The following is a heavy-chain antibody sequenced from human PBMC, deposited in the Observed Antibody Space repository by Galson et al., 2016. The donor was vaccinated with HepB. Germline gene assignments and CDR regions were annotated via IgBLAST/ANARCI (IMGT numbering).Heavy chain of an antibody. V-gene: IGHV6-1*01. CDR1: GDSVSSNSAG. J-gene: IGHJ4*02. D-gene: IGHD7-27*01. CDR2: TYYRSEWHF. Sequence: CAISGDSVSSNSAGWYWIRQSPSRGLEWLGRTYYRSEWHFGYAESVKSRITINPDTAKNQFSLQLNSVTPEDTAIYYCARSYLLGRGFGSWGQGTLVTVSS. CDR3: ARSYLLGRGFGS.